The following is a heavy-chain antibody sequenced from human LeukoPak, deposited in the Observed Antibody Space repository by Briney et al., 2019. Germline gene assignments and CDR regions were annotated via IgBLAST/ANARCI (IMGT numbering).Heavy chain of an antibody. CDR2: IWYDGSNK. V-gene: IGHV3-33*01. J-gene: IGHJ4*02. CDR3: ARAVGATGGAFDY. D-gene: IGHD1-26*01. CDR1: GFTFSSCG. Sequence: GGSLRLSCAASGFTFSSCGMHWVRQAPGKGLEWGAVIWYDGSNKYYADSVKGRFTISRDNSKNTLYLQMNSLRAEDTAVYYCARAVGATGGAFDYWGQGTLVTVSS.